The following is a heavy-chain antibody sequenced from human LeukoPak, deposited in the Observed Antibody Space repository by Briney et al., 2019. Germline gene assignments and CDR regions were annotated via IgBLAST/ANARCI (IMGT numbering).Heavy chain of an antibody. CDR1: GYTFTSYA. D-gene: IGHD6-13*01. V-gene: IGHV1-8*01. CDR2: MNPNSGNT. CDR3: VSSSGWKGYYYYGMDV. Sequence: ASVKVSCKASGYTFTSYAMNWVRQAPGQGLEWMGWMNPNSGNTGYAQKFQGRVTMTRNTSISTAYMELSSLRSEDTAVYYCVSSSGWKGYYYYGMDVWGQGTTVTVSS. J-gene: IGHJ6*02.